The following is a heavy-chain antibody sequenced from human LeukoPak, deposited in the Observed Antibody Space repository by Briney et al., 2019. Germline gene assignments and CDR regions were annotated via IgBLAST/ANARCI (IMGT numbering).Heavy chain of an antibody. Sequence: GGSLRLSCAASGFTFSSYSMNWVRQAPGKGLEWVSGISWNSGSIGYADSVKGRFTISRDNAKNSLYLQMNSLRAEDTALYYCAKDGKFDPWGQGTLVTVSS. CDR3: AKDGKFDP. CDR2: ISWNSGSI. V-gene: IGHV3-9*01. CDR1: GFTFSSYS. J-gene: IGHJ5*02.